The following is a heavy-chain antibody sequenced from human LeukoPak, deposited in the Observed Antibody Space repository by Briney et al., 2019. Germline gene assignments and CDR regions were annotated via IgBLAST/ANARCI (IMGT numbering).Heavy chain of an antibody. V-gene: IGHV4-59*08. CDR2: IHYSGTT. J-gene: IGHJ3*02. Sequence: PSESLSLTCTVSGGSMNNYYWNRIRQPPGKGLEWIGYIHYSGTTNYSPSLKSRVTISVDTSKSQFSLKLSSVTAADTAVYYCARPLCTEAGYYDAFDIWGQGTMVTVSS. CDR1: GGSMNNYY. D-gene: IGHD6-13*01. CDR3: ARPLCTEAGYYDAFDI.